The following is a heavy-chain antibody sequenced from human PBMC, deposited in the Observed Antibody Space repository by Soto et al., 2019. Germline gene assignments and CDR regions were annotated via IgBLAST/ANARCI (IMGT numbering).Heavy chain of an antibody. Sequence: SVKVSCKASGFTFTSSAMQWVRQARGQRLEWIGWIVVGSGNTNYAQKFQERVTITRDMSTSTAYMELSSLRSEDTAVYYCAAVSDCSRTSCYGGDAFDIWGQGTMVTVSS. V-gene: IGHV1-58*02. CDR1: GFTFTSSA. CDR3: AAVSDCSRTSCYGGDAFDI. D-gene: IGHD2-2*01. CDR2: IVVGSGNT. J-gene: IGHJ3*02.